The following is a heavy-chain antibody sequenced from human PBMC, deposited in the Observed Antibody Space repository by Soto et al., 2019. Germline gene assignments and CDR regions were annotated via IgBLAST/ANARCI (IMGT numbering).Heavy chain of an antibody. D-gene: IGHD6-13*01. CDR3: VKDNLGNQHSSSWTSFDY. CDR2: ISSNGGST. CDR1: GFTCISYA. J-gene: IGHJ4*02. Sequence: PGGSLRVSCSASGFTCISYAMHWVRQAPGKGLEYVSAISSNGGSTYYADSVKGRFTISRDNSKNTLYLQMSSLRAEDTAVYYCVKDNLGNQHSSSWTSFDYWGQGTLVTVSS. V-gene: IGHV3-64D*06.